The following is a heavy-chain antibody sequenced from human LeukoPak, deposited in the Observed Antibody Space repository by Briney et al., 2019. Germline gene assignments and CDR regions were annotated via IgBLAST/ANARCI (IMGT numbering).Heavy chain of an antibody. J-gene: IGHJ4*02. CDR3: VIYYDSNAPRPGGMDY. CDR2: IYKVGTT. Sequence: GGSLRLSCAASGFTVSSNHMSWVRQAPGKGLEWVSVIYKVGTTYHADSVKGRFTISRDNSKNTIYLQMNSLRVEDTAVYYCVIYYDSNAPRPGGMDYWGQGTLVTVSS. CDR1: GFTVSSNH. V-gene: IGHV3-53*01. D-gene: IGHD3-22*01.